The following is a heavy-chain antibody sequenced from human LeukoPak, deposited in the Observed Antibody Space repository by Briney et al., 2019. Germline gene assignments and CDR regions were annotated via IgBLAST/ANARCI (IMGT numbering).Heavy chain of an antibody. V-gene: IGHV4-59*01. J-gene: IGHJ4*02. CDR3: ARQLNCYDGSGFDY. CDR1: GGSISSYY. Sequence: SETLSLTCTVSGGSISSYYWSWIRQPPGKGLEWIGYIYYSGSTNYNPSLKSRVTISLDTSKNKFSRKLSSVTAADTAVYYCARQLNCYDGSGFDYWGQGTMVTVSS. D-gene: IGHD3-22*01. CDR2: IYYSGST.